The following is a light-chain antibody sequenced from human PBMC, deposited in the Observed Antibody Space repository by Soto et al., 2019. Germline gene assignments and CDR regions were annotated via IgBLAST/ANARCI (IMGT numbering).Light chain of an antibody. CDR3: HQLAAWPAT. Sequence: EVILTQSPVTLSLSPGERATIACRASQSVDIRLAWYQQKPGQAPRLLIYDVSNRATDIPARFSGSGTGTEFALTITSLEAEDSAVYYCHQLAAWPATFGQGTKVEIQ. CDR2: DVS. J-gene: IGKJ1*01. V-gene: IGKV3-11*01. CDR1: QSVDIR.